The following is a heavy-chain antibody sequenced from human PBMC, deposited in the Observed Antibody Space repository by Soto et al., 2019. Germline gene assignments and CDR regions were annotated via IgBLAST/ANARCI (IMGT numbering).Heavy chain of an antibody. V-gene: IGHV3-30*18. J-gene: IGHJ2*01. CDR1: GFTFSSYG. CDR3: AKTGMNALKTTVTTNPHWYFDL. D-gene: IGHD4-17*01. CDR2: ISYDGSNK. Sequence: QVQLVESGGGVVQPGRSLRLSCEASGFTFSSYGMHWVRQAPGKGLEWVAVISYDGSNKYYADSVKGRFTISRDNSKNTLYLQMNSLRAEDTAVYYCAKTGMNALKTTVTTNPHWYFDLWGRGTLVTVSS.